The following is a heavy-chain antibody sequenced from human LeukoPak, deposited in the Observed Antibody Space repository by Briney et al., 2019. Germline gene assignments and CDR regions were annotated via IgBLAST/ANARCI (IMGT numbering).Heavy chain of an antibody. CDR2: IIPILGIA. D-gene: IGHD2-15*01. CDR1: GGTFSSYA. CDR3: ARSMVVAATDYCYYGMDV. J-gene: IGHJ6*02. Sequence: GASVKVSCKASGGTFSSYAISWVRQAPGQGLEWMGRIIPILGIANYAQKFQGRVTITADKSTSTAYMELSSLRSEDTAVYYCARSMVVAATDYCYYGMDVWGQGTTVTVSS. V-gene: IGHV1-69*04.